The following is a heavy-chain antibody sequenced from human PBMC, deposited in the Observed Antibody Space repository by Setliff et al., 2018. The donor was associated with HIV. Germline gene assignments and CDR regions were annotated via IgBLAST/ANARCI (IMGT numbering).Heavy chain of an antibody. Sequence: LSLTCTVSGGSINTYYWTWIRQSPGKGLEWIGYFYHSGSTNYNPSLKSRVSISVDTSKNEFSLNLSSLTAADTAVYYCARDLLGTWGGWGQGTLVTVSS. CDR1: GGSINTYY. D-gene: IGHD3-16*01. J-gene: IGHJ4*02. CDR2: FYHSGST. V-gene: IGHV4-59*01. CDR3: ARDLLGTWGG.